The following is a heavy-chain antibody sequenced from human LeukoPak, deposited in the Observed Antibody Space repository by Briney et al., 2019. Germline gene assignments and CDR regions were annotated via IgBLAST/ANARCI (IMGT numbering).Heavy chain of an antibody. V-gene: IGHV3-23*01. D-gene: IGHD3-22*01. CDR3: AKSPYYYDSSGYSFDAFDI. CDR2: ISGSGGNT. J-gene: IGHJ3*02. Sequence: GGSLRPSCAASGFTFSSYAMSWVRQAPGKGLEWVSAISGSGGNTYYADSVKGRFTISRDNSKNTLYLQMNSLRAEDTAVYYCAKSPYYYDSSGYSFDAFDIWGQGTMVTVSS. CDR1: GFTFSSYA.